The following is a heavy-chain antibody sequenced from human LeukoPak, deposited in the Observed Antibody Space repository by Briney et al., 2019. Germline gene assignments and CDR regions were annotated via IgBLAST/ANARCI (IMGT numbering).Heavy chain of an antibody. CDR3: ARQYCSSTSCHYKYGMDV. J-gene: IGHJ6*02. CDR2: IIPIFGTA. V-gene: IGHV1-69*13. D-gene: IGHD2-2*01. CDR1: GGTFSSYA. Sequence: ASVTVSCKASGGTFSSYAISWVRQAPGQGLEWMGGIIPIFGTANYAQKFQGRVTITADESTSTAYMELSTLRSEDTAVYYCARQYCSSTSCHYKYGMDVWGQGTTVTVSS.